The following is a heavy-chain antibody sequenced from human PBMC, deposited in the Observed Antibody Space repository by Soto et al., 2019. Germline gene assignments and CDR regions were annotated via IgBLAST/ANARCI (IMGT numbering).Heavy chain of an antibody. J-gene: IGHJ6*02. CDR1: EFTFSNYG. D-gene: IGHD3-10*01. Sequence: QVQLVESGGGVVQPGRSLRLSCAASEFTFSNYGMHWVRQAPGKGLEWVAVILNDGSNRYHADSVKDRFTISRDNSKNTLYWQMNSLRAEDTAVYYCARDDEYSGNGMDVWGQGTTVTVS. V-gene: IGHV3-33*01. CDR2: ILNDGSNR. CDR3: ARDDEYSGNGMDV.